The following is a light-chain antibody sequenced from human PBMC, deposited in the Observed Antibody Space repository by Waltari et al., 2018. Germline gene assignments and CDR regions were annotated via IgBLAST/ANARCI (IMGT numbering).Light chain of an antibody. CDR1: SGDIGGYDF. CDR2: DVF. Sequence: QSALTQPASVSGSPGQSIAISCTGSSGDIGGYDFVPCYQQHPGEAPKLIIYDVFNRPSGISGRFSGSKSGNTASLTISGLQTDDEANYYCSSYSDSSTPVLFGGGTTVTVL. J-gene: IGLJ2*01. CDR3: SSYSDSSTPVL. V-gene: IGLV2-14*03.